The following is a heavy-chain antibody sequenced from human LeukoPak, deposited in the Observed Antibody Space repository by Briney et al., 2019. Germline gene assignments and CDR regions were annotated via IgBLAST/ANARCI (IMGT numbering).Heavy chain of an antibody. J-gene: IGHJ4*02. CDR3: ARGNLRELRGFDY. CDR1: GYTFTGCY. CDR2: INPNSGGT. Sequence: ASVTVSCKASGYTFTGCYMHWVRQAPGQGLEWMGWINPNSGGTTYAQSFQGRVTLTRDTSISTAYMELSSLRSDDTAVYYCARGNLRELRGFDYWGQGTLVTVSS. D-gene: IGHD1-7*01. V-gene: IGHV1-2*02.